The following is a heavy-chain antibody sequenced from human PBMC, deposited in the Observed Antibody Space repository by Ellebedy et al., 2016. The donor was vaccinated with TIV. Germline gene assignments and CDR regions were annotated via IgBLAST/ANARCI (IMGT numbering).Heavy chain of an antibody. V-gene: IGHV4-34*01. D-gene: IGHD5-12*01. Sequence: SETLSLTCAVYGGSFSGYYWSWIRQPPGKGLEWIGEINHSGSTNYNPSLKSRVTVSVDTSKNQFSLKLSSVTAADTAVYYCARGVGIYSGYDDFDYWGQGTLVTVSS. CDR3: ARGVGIYSGYDDFDY. CDR1: GGSFSGYY. J-gene: IGHJ4*02. CDR2: INHSGST.